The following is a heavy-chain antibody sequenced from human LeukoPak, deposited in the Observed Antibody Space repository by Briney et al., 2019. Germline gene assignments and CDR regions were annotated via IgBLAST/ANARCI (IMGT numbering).Heavy chain of an antibody. CDR2: ISWNSGSI. Sequence: GGSLRLSCAASGFTFDDYAMHWVRQAPGKGLEWVSGISWNSGSIGYADSVKGRFTISRDNVKNSLYLQMNSLRAEDTALYYCAKAPNYYDSSGYLFDYWGQGTLVTVSS. D-gene: IGHD3-22*01. V-gene: IGHV3-9*01. CDR1: GFTFDDYA. J-gene: IGHJ4*02. CDR3: AKAPNYYDSSGYLFDY.